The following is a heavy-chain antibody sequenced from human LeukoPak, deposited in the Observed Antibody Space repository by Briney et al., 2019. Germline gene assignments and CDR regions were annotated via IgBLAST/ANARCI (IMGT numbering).Heavy chain of an antibody. J-gene: IGHJ5*02. V-gene: IGHV4-39*01. D-gene: IGHD3-9*01. CDR2: IYYSGST. Sequence: SETLSLTCTVSGGSISSSSYYWGWIRQPPGKGLEWIGSIYYSGSTYYNPSLKSRVPISVDTSKNQFSLKLSSVTAADTAVYYCARHSSYDILTGYELNWFDPWGQGTLVTVSS. CDR3: ARHSSYDILTGYELNWFDP. CDR1: GGSISSSSYY.